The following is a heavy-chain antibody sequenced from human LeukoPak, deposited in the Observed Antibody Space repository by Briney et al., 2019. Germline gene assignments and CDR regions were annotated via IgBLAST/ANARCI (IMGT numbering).Heavy chain of an antibody. D-gene: IGHD6-13*01. Sequence: PGGSLRLSCAASGFTFSSYWMSWVRQAPGKGLEWVANMEYDGSEKYYVDSVKGRFTISRDNAKNSLYLQMNSLRAEDTAVYYCARDREAAGLFLDYWGQGTLVTVSS. CDR3: ARDREAAGLFLDY. CDR2: MEYDGSEK. CDR1: GFTFSSYW. J-gene: IGHJ4*02. V-gene: IGHV3-7*01.